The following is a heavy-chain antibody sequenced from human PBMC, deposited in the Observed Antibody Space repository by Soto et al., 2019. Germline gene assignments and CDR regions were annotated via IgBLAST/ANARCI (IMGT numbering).Heavy chain of an antibody. CDR1: GGTFSSYA. CDR2: IIPIFGTA. J-gene: IGHJ6*02. CDR3: ASQDIVVVVAADYYYYGMDV. D-gene: IGHD2-15*01. Sequence: QVQLVQSGAEVKKPGSSVKVSCKASGGTFSSYAISWVRQAPGQGLEWMGGIIPIFGTANYAQKFQGRGTITADESTSTAYMELSSLRSEDTAVYYCASQDIVVVVAADYYYYGMDVWGQGTTVTVSS. V-gene: IGHV1-69*01.